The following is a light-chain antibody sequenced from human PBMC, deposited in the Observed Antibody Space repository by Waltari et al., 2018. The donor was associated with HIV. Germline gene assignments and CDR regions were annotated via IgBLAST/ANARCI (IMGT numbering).Light chain of an antibody. CDR2: DAS. CDR1: RSVGSY. J-gene: IGKJ2*01. V-gene: IGKV3-11*01. Sequence: EIVLTQSPPTLSLSPGERATLSCRASRSVGSYLAWYQQRPGQAPRLLIYDASNRATGIPARFSGSGSGTEFTLTISSLEPEDFAVYYCQQRTNWPPHNFGQGTKLEIK. CDR3: QQRTNWPPHN.